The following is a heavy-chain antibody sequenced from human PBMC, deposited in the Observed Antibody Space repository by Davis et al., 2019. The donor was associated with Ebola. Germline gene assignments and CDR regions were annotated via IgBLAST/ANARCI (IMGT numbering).Heavy chain of an antibody. J-gene: IGHJ4*02. D-gene: IGHD3-3*01. CDR1: GYTFSNYW. CDR2: IYPSDSDT. CDR3: ARRMHVTSFGAGIERKPGFEY. V-gene: IGHV5-51*01. Sequence: GESLKISCQASGYTFSNYWIGWVRQMPGKGLEWMGLIYPSDSDTVYSPAFQGQVNISVDTSITTAYLQWNRLKASDTGMYYCARRMHVTSFGAGIERKPGFEYWGQGTLVTVSS.